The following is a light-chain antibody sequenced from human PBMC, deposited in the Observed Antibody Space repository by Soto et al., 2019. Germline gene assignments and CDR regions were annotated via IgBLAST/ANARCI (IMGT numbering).Light chain of an antibody. CDR3: QQYDKYAWT. V-gene: IGKV1-5*03. CDR1: QSISSW. Sequence: IPMTQSPSTLSASVGDRVTITCRASQSISSWLAWYQQKPGKAPKLLIYKASTLESGVPSRFSGSGSGTEFTLTISSLQPDDFATYYCQQYDKYAWTFGQGAKVDI. J-gene: IGKJ1*01. CDR2: KAS.